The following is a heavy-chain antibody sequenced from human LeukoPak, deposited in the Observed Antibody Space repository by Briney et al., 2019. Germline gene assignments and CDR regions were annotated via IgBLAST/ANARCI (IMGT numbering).Heavy chain of an antibody. J-gene: IGHJ4*02. CDR3: ARLAAVGGGFDY. Sequence: ASVKVSCKASGYTFTSYEINWVRQATGQGLEWMGWMNPNSGNTGYAQKFQGRVTMTRNTSISTAYMELSSLRSEDTAVYYCARLAAVGGGFDYWGQGTLVTVSS. D-gene: IGHD6-13*01. CDR2: MNPNSGNT. V-gene: IGHV1-8*01. CDR1: GYTFTSYE.